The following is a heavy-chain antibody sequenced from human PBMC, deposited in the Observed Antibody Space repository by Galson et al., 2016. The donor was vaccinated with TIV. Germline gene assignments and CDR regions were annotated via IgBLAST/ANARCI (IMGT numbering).Heavy chain of an antibody. CDR2: IIPMFGTA. Sequence: KASGGTFSSYVIKWVRQAPGQGLEWMGEIIPMFGTANYAQKFQGRVTITADESTSTAYMELSSLRSEDTAVYHCAKDRNTAFDTHYSYYGLDVWGQGTTVIVSS. CDR3: AKDRNTAFDTHYSYYGLDV. J-gene: IGHJ6*02. V-gene: IGHV1-69*01. D-gene: IGHD5-18*01. CDR1: GGTFSSYV.